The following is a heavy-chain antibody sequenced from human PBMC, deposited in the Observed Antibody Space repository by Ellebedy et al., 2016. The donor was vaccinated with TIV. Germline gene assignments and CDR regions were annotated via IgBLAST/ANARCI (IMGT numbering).Heavy chain of an antibody. CDR1: GDSIDYSPYS. Sequence: MPSETLSLTCTVSGDSIDYSPYSWGWIRQSPGQGLEWIGASKYSGSTQYNPSLKSRVTISVDPSKSHFSLRLSSVTAADTAAYFCARLVSGFYYAMDVWGQGTAVTVSS. CDR2: SKYSGST. J-gene: IGHJ6*02. V-gene: IGHV4-39*02. D-gene: IGHD2-21*01. CDR3: ARLVSGFYYAMDV.